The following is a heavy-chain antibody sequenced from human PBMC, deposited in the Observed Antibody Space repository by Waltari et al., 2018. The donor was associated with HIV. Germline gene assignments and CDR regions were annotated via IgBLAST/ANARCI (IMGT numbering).Heavy chain of an antibody. J-gene: IGHJ4*02. V-gene: IGHV3-7*01. CDR2: IKQDGSEE. CDR1: GFTFSSYW. CDR3: ARDWGRY. Sequence: EVQLVESGGGLVQPGGSLRLSCAASGFTFSSYWMSWVRQAPGKGLGWVANIKQDGSEEFYVDCVKGRFTISRDNAKNSLFLQMNSLRGEDTAVYYCARDWGRYWGQGTLVTVSS. D-gene: IGHD3-16*01.